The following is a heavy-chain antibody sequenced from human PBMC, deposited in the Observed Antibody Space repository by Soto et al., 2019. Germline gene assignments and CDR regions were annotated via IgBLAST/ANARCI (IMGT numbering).Heavy chain of an antibody. V-gene: IGHV3-30-3*01. CDR1: GFTFSSYA. D-gene: IGHD6-6*01. CDR3: ARGGYSSSSLNYYGMDV. J-gene: IGHJ6*02. Sequence: LRLSCAASGFTFSSYAMHWVRQAPCKGLEWVAVISYDGSNKYYADSVKGRFTISRDNSKNTLYLQMNSLRAEDTAVYYCARGGYSSSSLNYYGMDVWGQGTTVTVYS. CDR2: ISYDGSNK.